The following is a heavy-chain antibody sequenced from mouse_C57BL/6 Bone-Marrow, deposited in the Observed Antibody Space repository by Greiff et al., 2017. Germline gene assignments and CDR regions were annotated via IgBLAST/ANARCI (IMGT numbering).Heavy chain of an antibody. D-gene: IGHD2-3*01. CDR2: ISNGGGST. J-gene: IGHJ4*01. CDR3: ARHAFDGYYAMDY. CDR1: GFTFSDYY. Sequence: EVKLMESGGGLVQPGGSLKLSCAASGFTFSDYYMYWVRQTPEKRLEWVAYISNGGGSTYYPDTVKGRFTISRDNAKNTLYLQMSRLKSEDTAMYYGARHAFDGYYAMDYWGQGTSVTVSS. V-gene: IGHV5-12*01.